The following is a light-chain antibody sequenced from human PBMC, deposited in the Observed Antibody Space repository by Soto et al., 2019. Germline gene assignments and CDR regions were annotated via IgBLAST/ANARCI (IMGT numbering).Light chain of an antibody. CDR2: EVS. CDR1: SSDVGGYNY. CDR3: SSYTSSSIDYV. V-gene: IGLV2-14*01. Sequence: QSALTQPASVSGSPGQSITISSTGTSSDVGGYNYVSWYQQHPGKAPKLMIYEVSHRPSGVSNRFSGSKSGNTASLTISGLKAEAEADYYCSSYTSSSIDYVFGTGTKVTVL. J-gene: IGLJ1*01.